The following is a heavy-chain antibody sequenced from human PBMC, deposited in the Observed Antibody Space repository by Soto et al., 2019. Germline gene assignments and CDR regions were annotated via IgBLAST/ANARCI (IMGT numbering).Heavy chain of an antibody. CDR2: IKTKTEGGTT. D-gene: IGHD2-2*01. CDR1: GITFSDAW. CDR3: ASGARRPAEHFDY. V-gene: IGHV3-15*01. J-gene: IGHJ4*02. Sequence: EVQLVESGGGFVKHGGSLRLSCAASGITFSDAWMHWVRKAPGTGMEWVGRIKTKTEGGTTDYAAPVTGSLTISRDDSNTTVYLQMNSLTPEDTAMYYCASGARRPAEHFDYWGQGTLITFSS.